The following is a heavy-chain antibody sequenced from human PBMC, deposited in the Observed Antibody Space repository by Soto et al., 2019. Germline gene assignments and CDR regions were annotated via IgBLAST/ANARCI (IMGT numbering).Heavy chain of an antibody. V-gene: IGHV3-30*18. CDR1: GFTFSSYG. D-gene: IGHD6-13*01. CDR3: AKEAAAGYGMDV. Sequence: GGSLRLSCAASGFTFSSYGMHWVRQAPGKGLEWVAVISYDGSNKYYADSVKGRFTISRDNSKNTLYLQMNSLRAEDTAVYYCAKEAAAGYGMDVWGQGTTVTVSS. CDR2: ISYDGSNK. J-gene: IGHJ6*02.